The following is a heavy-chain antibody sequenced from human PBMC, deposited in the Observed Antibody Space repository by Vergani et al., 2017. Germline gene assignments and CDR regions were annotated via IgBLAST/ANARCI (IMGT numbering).Heavy chain of an antibody. V-gene: IGHV3-23*01. CDR2: ISGSGGST. J-gene: IGHJ3*02. CDR3: ARDWRQDYDSSGYYLPGAFDI. Sequence: EVQLLESGGGLVQPGGSLRLSCAASGFTFSSYAMSWVRQAPGKGLEWVSAISGSGGSTYYADSVKGRFTISRDNSKNTLYLQMNSLRAEDTAVYYCARDWRQDYDSSGYYLPGAFDIWGQGTMVTVSS. D-gene: IGHD3-22*01. CDR1: GFTFSSYA.